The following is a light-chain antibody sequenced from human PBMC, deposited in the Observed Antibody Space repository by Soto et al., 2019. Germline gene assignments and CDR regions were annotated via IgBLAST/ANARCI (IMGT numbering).Light chain of an antibody. V-gene: IGLV1-40*01. CDR1: SSNIGAGYD. J-gene: IGLJ1*01. Sequence: QSALTQPPSGSGAPGQRGTISCAGSSSNIGAGYDVHWYQQLPGTAPKVLIHGNTNRPSGVPDRFSGSKSGTSASLAITGLQAEDEADYYCQSYDSSLSGPFVFGTGNKVTV. CDR3: QSYDSSLSGPFV. CDR2: GNT.